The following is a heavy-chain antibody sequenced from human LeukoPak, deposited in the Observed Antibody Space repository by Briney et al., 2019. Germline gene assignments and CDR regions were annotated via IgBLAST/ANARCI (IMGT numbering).Heavy chain of an antibody. Sequence: GGSLRLSCAASGFTFSGYGMSWVRQAPGKGLEWVSAISGSGGSTYYADSVKGRFTISRDNSKNTLYLQMNSLRAEDTAVYYCAKGSGYYGSGSNNYYYYYMDVWGKGTTVTISS. CDR3: AKGSGYYGSGSNNYYYYYMDV. CDR1: GFTFSGYG. V-gene: IGHV3-23*01. D-gene: IGHD3-10*01. J-gene: IGHJ6*03. CDR2: ISGSGGST.